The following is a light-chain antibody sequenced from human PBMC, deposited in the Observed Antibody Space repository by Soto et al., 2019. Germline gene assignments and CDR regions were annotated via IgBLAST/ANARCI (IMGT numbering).Light chain of an antibody. Sequence: DIVMTQSPDSLAVSLGESATINFKSSQSVLYSSNKKSYLAWYQQKPGQPPKLLIYWASTRESGVPDRFSGSGSGTDFTLTISSLQAEDVAVYYCQQYYSTPITFGQGTRLEIK. J-gene: IGKJ5*01. CDR3: QQYYSTPIT. CDR1: QSVLYSSNKKSY. V-gene: IGKV4-1*01. CDR2: WAS.